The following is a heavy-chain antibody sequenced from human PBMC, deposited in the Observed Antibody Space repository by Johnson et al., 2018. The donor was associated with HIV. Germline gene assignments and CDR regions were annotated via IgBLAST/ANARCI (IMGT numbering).Heavy chain of an antibody. CDR2: INWNSGSV. Sequence: VQLVESGGGLVQPGRSLRLSCAASGVTFDDYVMHWVRQVPGKGLEWVSGINWNSGSVGYADSVKGRLTISRDNAKNTLYLQMNSLRAEDTAVYYCAKFVGAGSYDAFDIWGQGTMVTVSS. J-gene: IGHJ3*02. V-gene: IGHV3-9*01. D-gene: IGHD1-26*01. CDR1: GVTFDDYV. CDR3: AKFVGAGSYDAFDI.